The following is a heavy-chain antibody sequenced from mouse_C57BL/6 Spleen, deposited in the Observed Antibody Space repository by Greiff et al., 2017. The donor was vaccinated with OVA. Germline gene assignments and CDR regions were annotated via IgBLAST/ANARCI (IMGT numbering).Heavy chain of an antibody. CDR1: GYSITSGYY. CDR2: ISYDGSN. Sequence: VQLKESGPGLVKPSQSLSLTCSVTGYSITSGYYWNWIRQFPGNKLEWMGYISYDGSNNYNPSLKNRISITRDTSKNQFFLKLNSVTTEDTATYYCARDRYGSSFAYWGQGTLVTVSA. J-gene: IGHJ3*01. CDR3: ARDRYGSSFAY. V-gene: IGHV3-6*01. D-gene: IGHD1-1*01.